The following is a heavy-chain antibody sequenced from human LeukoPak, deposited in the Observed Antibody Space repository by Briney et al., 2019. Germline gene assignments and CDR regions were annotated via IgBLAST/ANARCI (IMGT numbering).Heavy chain of an antibody. J-gene: IGHJ4*02. D-gene: IGHD5-24*01. CDR2: ISYSGST. V-gene: IGHV4-31*03. CDR1: GGSISSGADY. Sequence: SETLSLTCTVSGGSISSGADYWSWIRQHPGKGLEWIGYISYSGSTYYNPSLKTRLTISVDTSKNQFSLKLDSVTAADTALYYCARADMATVFDFWGRGTLVTVSS. CDR3: ARADMATVFDF.